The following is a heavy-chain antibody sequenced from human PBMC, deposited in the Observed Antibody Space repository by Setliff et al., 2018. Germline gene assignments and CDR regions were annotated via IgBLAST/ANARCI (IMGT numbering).Heavy chain of an antibody. V-gene: IGHV1-46*01. J-gene: IGHJ3*02. Sequence: ASVKVSCKASGYTFTNYYINWVRQAPGLGLEWMGIINPRAGTTSYAQKFQGRVTMTRDTSTRTVYMELSSLRSEDTAVYYCARDLDYQYYYDSSGRDAFDILGQGTMVTVSS. D-gene: IGHD3-22*01. CDR2: INPRAGTT. CDR3: ARDLDYQYYYDSSGRDAFDI. CDR1: GYTFTNYY.